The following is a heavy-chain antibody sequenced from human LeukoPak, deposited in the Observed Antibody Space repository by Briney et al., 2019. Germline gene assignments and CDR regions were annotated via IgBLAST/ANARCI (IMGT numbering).Heavy chain of an antibody. V-gene: IGHV4-59*10. J-gene: IGHJ3*02. CDR2: IYTSGST. CDR1: GGSFSGYY. CDR3: ARTQREYYYDSSGAIDAFDI. Sequence: SETLSLTCAVYGGSFSGYYWSWIRQPAGKGLEWIGRIYTSGSTNYNPSLKSRVTMSVDTSKNQFSLKLSSVTAADTAVYYCARTQREYYYDSSGAIDAFDIWGQGTMVTVSS. D-gene: IGHD3-22*01.